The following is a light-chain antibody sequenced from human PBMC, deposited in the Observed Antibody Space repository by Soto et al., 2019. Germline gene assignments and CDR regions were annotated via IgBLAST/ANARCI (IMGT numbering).Light chain of an antibody. Sequence: ERVLTHSPGTLSLSPGERATLSCRASQSVSSSYLAWYQQKPGQAPRLLIYGASSRATGIPDRFSGSGCGTDFTLTINRLEPEDFAVYYCQHYGNSPPSVTFGPGTKVDIK. CDR3: QHYGNSPPSVT. CDR1: QSVSSSY. V-gene: IGKV3-20*01. CDR2: GAS. J-gene: IGKJ3*01.